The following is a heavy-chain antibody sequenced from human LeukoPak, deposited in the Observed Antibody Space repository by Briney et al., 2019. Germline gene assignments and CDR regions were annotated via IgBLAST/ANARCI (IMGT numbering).Heavy chain of an antibody. D-gene: IGHD3-22*01. CDR3: ARGGTYYYDSSGSFDY. CDR2: IYYSGST. Sequence: SETLSLTCTVSGVSISSYYWSWIRQPPGKGLEWIGYIYYSGSTNYNPSLKSRVTISVDTSKNQFSLKLSSVTAADTAVYYCARGGTYYYDSSGSFDYWGQGTLVTVSS. J-gene: IGHJ4*02. V-gene: IGHV4-59*01. CDR1: GVSISSYY.